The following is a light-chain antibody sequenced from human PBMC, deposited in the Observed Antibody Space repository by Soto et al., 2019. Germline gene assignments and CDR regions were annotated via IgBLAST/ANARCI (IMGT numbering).Light chain of an antibody. V-gene: IGKV1-6*01. CDR1: QGIRND. Sequence: AIQLTQYPSSLSSSFGDRVTITCGASQGIRNDFGWYQQKPGKAPKLLIYAASTLQSGVPSRFSGIVSGTDGTITISNLKPEDGSTYYGLQEYNYPWTFGQGTKVDIK. J-gene: IGKJ1*01. CDR2: AAS. CDR3: LQEYNYPWT.